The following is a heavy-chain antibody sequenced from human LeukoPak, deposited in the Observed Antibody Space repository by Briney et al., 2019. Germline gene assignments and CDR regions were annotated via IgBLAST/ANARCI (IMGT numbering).Heavy chain of an antibody. D-gene: IGHD3-22*01. V-gene: IGHV3-11*04. CDR1: GFTFNDYF. Sequence: GGSLRLSCAASGFTFNDYFMSWVRQAPGKELEWVSYISSDGPTIYYADSVKGRFTISRDNAKNSLYLQMNSLRAEDTAVYYCARDGNDSSGPWDYWGQGTLVTVSS. J-gene: IGHJ4*02. CDR3: ARDGNDSSGPWDY. CDR2: ISSDGPTI.